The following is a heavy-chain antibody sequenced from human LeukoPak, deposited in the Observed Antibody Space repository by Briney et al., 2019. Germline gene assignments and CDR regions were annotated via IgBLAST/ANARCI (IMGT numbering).Heavy chain of an antibody. CDR3: AKGPNIVLMVYAIAPFFDY. Sequence: PGGSLRLSCAVSGFTFSNYGMGWVRQAPGKGLEWVSAISGSGGSTYYADSVKGRFTISRDNSKNTLYLQMNSLRAEDTAVYYCAKGPNIVLMVYAIAPFFDYWGQGTLVTVSS. J-gene: IGHJ4*02. V-gene: IGHV3-23*01. CDR1: GFTFSNYG. CDR2: ISGSGGST. D-gene: IGHD2-8*01.